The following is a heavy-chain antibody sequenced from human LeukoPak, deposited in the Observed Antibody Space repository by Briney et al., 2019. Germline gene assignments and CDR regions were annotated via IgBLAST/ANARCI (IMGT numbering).Heavy chain of an antibody. CDR2: ISSSSSYI. D-gene: IGHD6-13*01. V-gene: IGHV3-21*01. CDR3: ARGGGGSSSWAIFDY. CDR1: GFTFSSYS. J-gene: IGHJ4*02. Sequence: TTGGSLRLSCAASGFTFSSYSMNWVRQAPGKGLEWVSSISSSSSYIYYADSVKGRFTISRDNAKNSLYLQMNSLRAEDTAVYYCARGGGGSSSWAIFDYWGQGTLVTVSS.